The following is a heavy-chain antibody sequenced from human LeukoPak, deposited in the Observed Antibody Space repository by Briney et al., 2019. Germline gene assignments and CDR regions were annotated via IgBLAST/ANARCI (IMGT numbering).Heavy chain of an antibody. Sequence: GGSLRLSCAASGFTFTNYAMSWVRQAPGKGLEWVSVIHSGGNTYYADSVKGRFTISRDNSKNTLYLQMNSLRAEDTAVYYCTRDLNSGGSCWGQGTLVTVSS. D-gene: IGHD2-15*01. CDR2: IHSGGNT. V-gene: IGHV3-53*01. CDR3: TRDLNSGGSC. J-gene: IGHJ4*02. CDR1: GFTFTNYA.